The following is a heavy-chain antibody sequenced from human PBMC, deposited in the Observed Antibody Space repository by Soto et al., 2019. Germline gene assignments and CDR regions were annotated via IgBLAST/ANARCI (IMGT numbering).Heavy chain of an antibody. CDR2: ISSKGGNT. CDR3: VKAVFSGYYYVPFDY. Sequence: PGGSLRLSCSASGFTFSNYAMHWVRQAPGKGLEYVSAISSKGGNTYYADSVKGRFTISRDNSKNTLYLQMSSLRTEDTAVYYCVKAVFSGYYYVPFDYWGQGTLVTVSS. V-gene: IGHV3-64D*06. CDR1: GFTFSNYA. D-gene: IGHD3-22*01. J-gene: IGHJ4*02.